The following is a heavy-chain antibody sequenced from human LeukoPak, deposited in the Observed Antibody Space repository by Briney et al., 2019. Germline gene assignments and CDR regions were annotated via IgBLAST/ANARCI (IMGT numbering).Heavy chain of an antibody. CDR2: ISSDGNNK. J-gene: IGHJ4*02. V-gene: IGHV3-30*18. CDR1: GFTFSTFG. D-gene: IGHD2-21*01. CDR3: AKDTSMWHHFDY. Sequence: GRSLRLSCAASGFTFSTFGIHWVRQAPGKGLEWVALISSDGNNKYYADSAKGRFTISRDNSKNTLYLQMNSLRAEDTSVYFCAKDTSMWHHFDYWGQGTLVTVSS.